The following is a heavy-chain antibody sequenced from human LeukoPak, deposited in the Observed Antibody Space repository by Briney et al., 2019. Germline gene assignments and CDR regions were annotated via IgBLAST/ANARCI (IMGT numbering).Heavy chain of an antibody. D-gene: IGHD3-22*01. V-gene: IGHV1-69*06. CDR3: ASDTAYYYDSSGYSPGFDY. CDR2: IIPIFGTA. CDR1: GGTFSSYA. Sequence: SVKVSCKASGGTFSSYAISWVRQAPGQGLEWMGGIIPIFGTANYAQKFQGRVTITADKSTSTAYMELSSLRSEDTAVYYCASDTAYYYDSSGYSPGFDYWGQGTLVTVSS. J-gene: IGHJ4*02.